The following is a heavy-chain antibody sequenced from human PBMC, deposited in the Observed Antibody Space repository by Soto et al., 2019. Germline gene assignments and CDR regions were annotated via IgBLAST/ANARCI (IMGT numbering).Heavy chain of an antibody. D-gene: IGHD3-22*01. Sequence: SETLSLTCTVSGGSISSYYWSWIRQPPGKGLEWIGYIYYSGSTNYNPSLKSRVTISVDTSKNQFSLKLSSVTAADTAVYYCARSTYSRYYFDYWGQGTLVTVSS. J-gene: IGHJ4*02. V-gene: IGHV4-59*01. CDR1: GGSISSYY. CDR2: IYYSGST. CDR3: ARSTYSRYYFDY.